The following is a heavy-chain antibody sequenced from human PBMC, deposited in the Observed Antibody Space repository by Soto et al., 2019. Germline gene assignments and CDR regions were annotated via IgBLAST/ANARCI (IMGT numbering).Heavy chain of an antibody. CDR1: GFTFGTYW. D-gene: IGHD7-27*01. CDR2: IKPDGSER. J-gene: IGHJ4*02. Sequence: EVQLVESGGGLVQPGGSLRLSCAASGFTFGTYWMTWVRQAPGKGPECVGNIKPDGSERYYVDSVKGRFTISRDNAKNSLYLHMNSLRAEDTAVYYCATDLNWEQYWGQGTLVTVSS. V-gene: IGHV3-7*04. CDR3: ATDLNWEQY.